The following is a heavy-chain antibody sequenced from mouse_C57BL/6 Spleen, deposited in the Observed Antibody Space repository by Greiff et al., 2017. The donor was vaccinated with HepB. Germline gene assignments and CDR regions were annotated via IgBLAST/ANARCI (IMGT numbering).Heavy chain of an antibody. CDR1: GYTFTDYN. Sequence: EVHLVESGPELVKPGASVKIPCKASGYTFTDYNMDWVKQSHGKSLEWIGDINPNNGGTIYNQKFKGKATLTVDKSSSTAYMELRSLTSEDTAVYYCARGGYDYGYFDVWGTGTTVTVSS. CDR3: ARGGYDYGYFDV. D-gene: IGHD2-3*01. CDR2: INPNNGGT. J-gene: IGHJ1*03. V-gene: IGHV1-18*01.